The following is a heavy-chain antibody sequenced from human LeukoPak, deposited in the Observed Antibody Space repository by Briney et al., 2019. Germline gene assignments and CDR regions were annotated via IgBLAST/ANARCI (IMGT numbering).Heavy chain of an antibody. V-gene: IGHV3-23*01. CDR1: GFTFSNYA. D-gene: IGHD5-12*01. CDR2: IGGSGGST. CDR3: AKGLGYSGYDLGFVWNS. J-gene: IGHJ4*02. Sequence: GGSLRLSCAASGFTFSNYAMSWVRQTPGKGLEWVSTIGGSGGSTYYADSVKGRFTISRDNSKNTLYLQMNSLRAEDTAVYYCAKGLGYSGYDLGFVWNSWGQGTLVTVSP.